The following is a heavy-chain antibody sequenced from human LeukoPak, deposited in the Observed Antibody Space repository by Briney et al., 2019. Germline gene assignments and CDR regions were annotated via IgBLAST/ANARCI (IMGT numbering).Heavy chain of an antibody. Sequence: PSETLSLTCTVSGGSLSSSSYYWGWIRQPPGKGLEWIGSIYYSGSTYYNPSLKSRVTISVDTSKNQFSLKLSSVTAADTAVYHCARQREICSGGTCYPDWFDPWGQGTLVTVSS. D-gene: IGHD2-15*01. J-gene: IGHJ5*02. CDR1: GGSLSSSSYY. CDR2: IYYSGST. V-gene: IGHV4-39*01. CDR3: ARQREICSGGTCYPDWFDP.